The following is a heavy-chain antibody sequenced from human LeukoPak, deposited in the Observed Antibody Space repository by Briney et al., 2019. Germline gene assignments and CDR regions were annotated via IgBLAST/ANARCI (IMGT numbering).Heavy chain of an antibody. J-gene: IGHJ3*02. Sequence: SETLFLTCTVSGGSISSYYWSWIRQPPGKGLEWIGYIYYSGSTNYNPSLKSRVTISVDTSKNQFSLKLSSVTAADTAVYYCARTMVVTRYAFDIWGQGTMVTVSS. CDR2: IYYSGST. CDR1: GGSISSYY. V-gene: IGHV4-59*01. CDR3: ARTMVVTRYAFDI. D-gene: IGHD4/OR15-4a*01.